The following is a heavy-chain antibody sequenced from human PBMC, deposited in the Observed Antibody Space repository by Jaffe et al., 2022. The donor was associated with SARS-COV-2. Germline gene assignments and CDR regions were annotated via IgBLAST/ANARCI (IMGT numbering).Heavy chain of an antibody. Sequence: QVQLQESGPGLVKPSQTLSLTCTVSGGSISSGGFYWSWIRQFPGKGLEWIGSIYYRGGTYDNPSLKSRLTISIDTSKNQFSLKLTSVTAADSAVYYCARDNKWAGESQPHFDYWGQGTLVTVSS. CDR3: ARDNKWAGESQPHFDY. J-gene: IGHJ4*02. V-gene: IGHV4-31*03. CDR2: IYYRGGT. D-gene: IGHD1-26*01. CDR1: GGSISSGGFY.